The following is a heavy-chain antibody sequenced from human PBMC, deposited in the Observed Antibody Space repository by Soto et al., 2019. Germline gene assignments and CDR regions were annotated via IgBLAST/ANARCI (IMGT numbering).Heavy chain of an antibody. Sequence: HVQLVQSGTEVKKPGSSVKVSCKASGASFSNYAISWLRQAPGQGLEWMGGIIPVLGTTNYAQIFQGRVTTTADEYTRTAYMELSRVSLDETAVFCCPSSNIAARPSDFDFWGQGTLVTVSP. V-gene: IGHV1-69*01. CDR2: IIPVLGTT. CDR1: GASFSNYA. CDR3: PSSNIAARPSDFDF. J-gene: IGHJ4*02. D-gene: IGHD6-6*01.